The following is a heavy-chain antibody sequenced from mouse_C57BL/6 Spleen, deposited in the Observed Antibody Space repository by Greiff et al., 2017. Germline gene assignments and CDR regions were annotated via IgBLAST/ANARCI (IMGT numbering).Heavy chain of an antibody. CDR1: GFTFSDYG. CDR3: ARWGGSSWYFDV. Sequence: DVKLVESGGGLVKPGGSLKLSCAASGFTFSDYGMHWVRQAPEKGLEWVAYISSGSSTIYYADTVKGRFTISRDNAKNTLFLQMTSLRSEDTAMYYCARWGGSSWYFDVWGTGTTVTVSS. J-gene: IGHJ1*03. V-gene: IGHV5-17*01. D-gene: IGHD1-1*01. CDR2: ISSGSSTI.